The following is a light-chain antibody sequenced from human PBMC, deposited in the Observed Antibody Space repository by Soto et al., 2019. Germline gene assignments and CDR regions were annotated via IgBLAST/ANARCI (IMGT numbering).Light chain of an antibody. CDR2: GAS. Sequence: EIVLTQSPGTLSLSPGERATLSCRASQSVSSSYLAWYRQKPGQAPRLLIYGASSRATGIPDRFSGSGSGTDFTLTICRLEPEDFAVYYCQQYGSSPGTFGQGTKVEIK. CDR1: QSVSSSY. CDR3: QQYGSSPGT. V-gene: IGKV3-20*01. J-gene: IGKJ1*01.